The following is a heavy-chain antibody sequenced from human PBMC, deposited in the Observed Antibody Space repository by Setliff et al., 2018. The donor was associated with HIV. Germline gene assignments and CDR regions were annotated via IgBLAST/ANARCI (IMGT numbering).Heavy chain of an antibody. CDR1: EFSFSTSW. J-gene: IGHJ4*02. Sequence: GGSLRLSCAASEFSFSTSWMSWVRQAPGKGLEWVASIKEDGSEKYYVDSLKGRFTISRDTAKNTLYLQVSSLRAEDTAVYYCASLLPVDYWGQGTLVTVSS. D-gene: IGHD2-15*01. CDR3: ASLLPVDY. CDR2: IKEDGSEK. V-gene: IGHV3-7*03.